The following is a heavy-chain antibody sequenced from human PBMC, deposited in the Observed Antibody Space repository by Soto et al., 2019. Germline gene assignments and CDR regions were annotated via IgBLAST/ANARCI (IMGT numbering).Heavy chain of an antibody. Sequence: EVQRVESGGGLVKPGGSLRLSCAASGFTFSTYTMNWVRQAPGKGLEWVSSISSTSSFIYYRDSVKGRFTISRDNAKKSLYLQMNSLSAEDTAIYYCARGEATGTPFFDYWGQGTLVTVSS. V-gene: IGHV3-21*01. J-gene: IGHJ4*02. D-gene: IGHD1-1*01. CDR3: ARGEATGTPFFDY. CDR2: ISSTSSFI. CDR1: GFTFSTYT.